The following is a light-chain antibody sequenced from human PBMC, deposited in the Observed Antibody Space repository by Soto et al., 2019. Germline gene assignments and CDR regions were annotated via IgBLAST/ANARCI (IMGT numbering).Light chain of an antibody. CDR2: GAS. CDR3: QQYGSSRWT. CDR1: QSVSSSY. V-gene: IGKV3-20*01. Sequence: EIVLTQSPGTLSLSPGERATLSCRASQSVSSSYLAWYQQKPGQAPRLLIYGASSRATGIPGRFSGSRSGTDFTLTINRLEPEDVAVYYCQQYGSSRWTFGQGTKVEIK. J-gene: IGKJ1*01.